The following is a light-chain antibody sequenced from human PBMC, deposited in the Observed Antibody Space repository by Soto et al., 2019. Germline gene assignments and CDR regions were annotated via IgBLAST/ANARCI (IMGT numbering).Light chain of an antibody. CDR3: QQDGSSLTWT. V-gene: IGKV3-20*01. CDR2: GAS. Sequence: EIVLTQSPGTLSLSPGERATLSCRASQSVSSSYLAWYQQKPGQAPRPLIYGASSRATGIPDRFSGSGSGTDFTLTISRLEPEDFAVYYCQQDGSSLTWTFGQGTKVEIK. CDR1: QSVSSSY. J-gene: IGKJ1*01.